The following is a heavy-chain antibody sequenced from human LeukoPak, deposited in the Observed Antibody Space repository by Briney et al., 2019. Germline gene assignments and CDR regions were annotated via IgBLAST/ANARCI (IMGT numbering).Heavy chain of an antibody. D-gene: IGHD6-19*01. J-gene: IGHJ4*02. CDR1: GFTFSTYA. V-gene: IGHV3-23*01. CDR2: ISGSGDRT. CDR3: AKGGHGGWPFDY. Sequence: GGSLRLSCAASGFTFSTYAMSWVRQALGKGLEWVAAISGSGDRTYYADSVKGRFTISRDNSKNTLYLQMNSLGAEDTAVYYCAKGGHGGWPFDYWGQGTLVTVSS.